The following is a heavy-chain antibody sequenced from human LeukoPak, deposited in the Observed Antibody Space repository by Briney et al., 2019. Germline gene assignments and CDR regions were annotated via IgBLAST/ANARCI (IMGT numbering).Heavy chain of an antibody. CDR3: AKDRGYPEPYFDY. CDR2: IRYDGSNK. J-gene: IGHJ4*02. Sequence: GGSLRLSCAASGFTFSSYGMHWVRQAPGKGLEWVAFIRYDGSNKYYADSVKGRFTISRDNSKNTLYLQMNSLRAEDTAVYYCAKDRGYPEPYFDYWGQGTLVTVSS. CDR1: GFTFSSYG. V-gene: IGHV3-30*02. D-gene: IGHD3-22*01.